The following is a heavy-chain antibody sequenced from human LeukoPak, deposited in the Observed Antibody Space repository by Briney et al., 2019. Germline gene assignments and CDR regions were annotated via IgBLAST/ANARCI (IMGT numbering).Heavy chain of an antibody. CDR1: GFTFSYYS. CDR3: AWAKVVAATDDAFDI. D-gene: IGHD2-15*01. Sequence: GGSLRLSCAASGFTFSYYSMNWVRQAPGKGLEWVSSISSSSSYIYYADSVRGRFTISRDNAKNSLYLQMNSLRADDTAVYYCAWAKVVAATDDAFDIWGQGTMVTVSS. J-gene: IGHJ3*02. CDR2: ISSSSSYI. V-gene: IGHV3-21*01.